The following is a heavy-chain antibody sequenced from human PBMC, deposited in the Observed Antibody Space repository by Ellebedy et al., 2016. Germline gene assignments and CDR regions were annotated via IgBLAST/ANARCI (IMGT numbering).Heavy chain of an antibody. D-gene: IGHD1-14*01. J-gene: IGHJ5*01. V-gene: IGHV3-33*05. CDR2: ASDDGSQA. Sequence: GESLKISCAASGFSLSHHVIHWVRQTPDTGLEWVSGASDDGSQAFYADSVKGRFSVSRDNSKNTDYLQMNNVRVEDTAVYYCARESAGGDHNPQEFDCWGQGTLIIVSS. CDR1: GFSLSHHV. CDR3: ARESAGGDHNPQEFDC.